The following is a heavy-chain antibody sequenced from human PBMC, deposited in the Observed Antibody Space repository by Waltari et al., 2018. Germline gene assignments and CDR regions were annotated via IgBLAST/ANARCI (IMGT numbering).Heavy chain of an antibody. J-gene: IGHJ4*02. CDR3: AREGGTGGIAAAGTFDY. V-gene: IGHV4-59*01. D-gene: IGHD6-13*01. CDR1: GGYISSYY. CDR2: IYYSGST. Sequence: QVQLQESGPGLVKPSETLSLTCTVSGGYISSYYWSWIRQPPGKGLEWIGYIYYSGSTNYNPSLKSRVTISVDTSKNQFSLKLSSVTAADTAVYYCAREGGTGGIAAAGTFDYWGQGTLVTVSS.